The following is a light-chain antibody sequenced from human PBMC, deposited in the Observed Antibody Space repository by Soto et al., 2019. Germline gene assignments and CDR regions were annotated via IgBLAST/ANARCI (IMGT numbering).Light chain of an antibody. V-gene: IGKV1-5*01. J-gene: IGKJ1*01. Sequence: DIRLTQSPSTLSAAVGDRVTITFRASQSISNWLAWYQQKPGKAPNLLIYDASSLQSGVPSRFSGSGSGTDFTLTISSLQREDFATYFCQRTYSTPTFGQGTKV. CDR1: QSISNW. CDR3: QRTYSTPT. CDR2: DAS.